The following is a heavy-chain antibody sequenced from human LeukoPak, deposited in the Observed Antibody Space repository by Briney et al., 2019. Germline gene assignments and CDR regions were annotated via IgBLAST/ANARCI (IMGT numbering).Heavy chain of an antibody. CDR2: INTGNGNT. V-gene: IGHV1-3*04. J-gene: IGHJ4*02. CDR1: GYTFTNYA. D-gene: IGHD5-12*01. Sequence: ASVKVSCKASGYTFTNYALHWVRQAPGQRLEWMGWINTGNGNTKYSQKFQGRVTITRATSASTAYMELSSLRSEDTAVYYCARVGYSGYDSRPVFNYWGQETLITVSS. CDR3: ARVGYSGYDSRPVFNY.